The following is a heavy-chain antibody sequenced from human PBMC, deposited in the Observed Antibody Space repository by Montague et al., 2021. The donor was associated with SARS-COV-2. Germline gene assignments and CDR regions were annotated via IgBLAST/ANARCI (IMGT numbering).Heavy chain of an antibody. D-gene: IGHD2-15*01. Sequence: SETLSLTCAVSGGSISSYYWSWIRQPPGKGLEWIGYIYYSGSTNYNPSLKSRVTISVDTSKNQSSLKLSSVTAADTAVYYCARGDVVVVAANDYYYGMDAWGQGTTVTVSS. CDR2: IYYSGST. V-gene: IGHV4-59*01. CDR3: ARGDVVVVAANDYYYGMDA. J-gene: IGHJ6*02. CDR1: GGSISSYY.